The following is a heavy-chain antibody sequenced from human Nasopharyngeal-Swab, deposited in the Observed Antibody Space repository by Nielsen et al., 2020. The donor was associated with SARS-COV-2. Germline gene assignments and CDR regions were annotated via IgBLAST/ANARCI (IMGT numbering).Heavy chain of an antibody. CDR3: AKTMVRGDFYYFLDV. CDR2: ISWKSGNM. CDR1: GFSFDDYT. V-gene: IGHV3-9*01. Sequence: GGSLRLSCVASGFSFDDYTMHWVRQAPGKGLEWVSGISWKSGNMGYADSVKGRFTISRDNAKNSVYLQMNSLRPEDTALYYCAKTMVRGDFYYFLDVWGKGNTVTVSS. J-gene: IGHJ6*03. D-gene: IGHD3-10*01.